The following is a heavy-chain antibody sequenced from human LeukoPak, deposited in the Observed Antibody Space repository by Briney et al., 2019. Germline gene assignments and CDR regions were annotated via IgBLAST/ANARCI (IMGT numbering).Heavy chain of an antibody. CDR3: ARGRSSGPPDAFDI. Sequence: PGRSLRLSCAASGFTFSSYAMHWVRQAPGKGLEWVAVISYDGSNKYYADSVKGRFTISRDNSKNTLYLQMNSLRAEDTAVYYCARGRSSGPPDAFDIWGQGTRVTVSS. CDR1: GFTFSSYA. J-gene: IGHJ3*02. D-gene: IGHD3-22*01. V-gene: IGHV3-30-3*01. CDR2: ISYDGSNK.